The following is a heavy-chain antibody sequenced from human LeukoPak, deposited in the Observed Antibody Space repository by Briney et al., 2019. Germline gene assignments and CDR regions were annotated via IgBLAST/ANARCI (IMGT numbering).Heavy chain of an antibody. Sequence: GGSLRLSCAASGFTFSSYAMSWVRQAPGKGLEWVSAISGSGGSTYYADSVKGRFTISRDNSKNTLYLQMNSLRAEDTAVYYCARGSVVVPAATSWFDPWGQGTLVTVSS. CDR1: GFTFSSYA. V-gene: IGHV3-23*01. J-gene: IGHJ5*02. CDR2: ISGSGGST. CDR3: ARGSVVVPAATSWFDP. D-gene: IGHD2-2*01.